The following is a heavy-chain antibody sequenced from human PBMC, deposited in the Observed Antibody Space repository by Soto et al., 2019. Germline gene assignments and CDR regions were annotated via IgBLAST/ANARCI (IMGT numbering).Heavy chain of an antibody. CDR1: GFTFSSYE. D-gene: IGHD4-17*01. Sequence: PGGSLRLSCAASGFTFSSYEMNWVRQAPGKGLEWVSYISSSGSTIYYADSVKGRFTISRDNAKNSLYLQMNSLRAEDTAVYYCARDCRYGDYFLYYYYGMDVWGQGTTVTVSS. V-gene: IGHV3-48*03. CDR3: ARDCRYGDYFLYYYYGMDV. CDR2: ISSSGSTI. J-gene: IGHJ6*02.